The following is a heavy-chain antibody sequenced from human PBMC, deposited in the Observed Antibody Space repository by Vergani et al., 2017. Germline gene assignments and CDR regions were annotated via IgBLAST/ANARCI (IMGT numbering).Heavy chain of an antibody. CDR2: IWYDGSNK. CDR1: GFPFSSYG. V-gene: IGHV3-33*01. J-gene: IGHJ4*02. Sequence: VQLVESGGGVVQPGRSLRLSCAASGFPFSSYGMHWVRQAPGKGLEWVAVIWYDGSNKYYADSVKGRFTISRDNSKNTLYLQMNSLRAEDTAVYYCARDPEGTLDYWGQGTLVTVSS. CDR3: ARDPEGTLDY.